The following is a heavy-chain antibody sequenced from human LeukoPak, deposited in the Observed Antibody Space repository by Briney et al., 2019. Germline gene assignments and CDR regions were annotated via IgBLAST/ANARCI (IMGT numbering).Heavy chain of an antibody. D-gene: IGHD1-26*01. J-gene: IGHJ3*02. Sequence: SETLSLTCTVSGGSISSYYWSWLRQPAGKGLEWIGRIYTSGSTNYNPSLKSRVTMSVDTSKNQFSLKLSSVTAADTAVYYCARDGAATRGNDAFDIWGQGTMVTVSS. CDR2: IYTSGST. V-gene: IGHV4-4*07. CDR3: ARDGAATRGNDAFDI. CDR1: GGSISSYY.